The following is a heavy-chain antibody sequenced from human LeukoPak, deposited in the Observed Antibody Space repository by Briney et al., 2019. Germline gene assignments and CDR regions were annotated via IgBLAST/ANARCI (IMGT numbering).Heavy chain of an antibody. V-gene: IGHV3-11*06. CDR1: GFTFSDYY. D-gene: IGHD4-11*01. Sequence: GGSLRLSCAASGFTFSDYYMSWIRQAPGKGLEWVSYISSSSSYTNYADSVKGRFTISRDNAKNSLYLQMNSLRAEDTAVYCARQTYSIEFDYWGQGTLVTVSS. CDR2: ISSSSSYT. J-gene: IGHJ4*02. CDR3: ARQTYSIEFDY.